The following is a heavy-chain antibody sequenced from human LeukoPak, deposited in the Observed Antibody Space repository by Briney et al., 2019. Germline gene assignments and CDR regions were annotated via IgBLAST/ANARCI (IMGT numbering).Heavy chain of an antibody. V-gene: IGHV3-30*18. CDR3: AKDGRDYYDSSGYLGHDY. CDR2: ISYDGSNK. J-gene: IGHJ4*02. CDR1: GFTFSSYG. Sequence: GGSLRLSCVASGFTFSSYGMHWVRQAPGKGLEWVAVISYDGSNKYYADSVKGRFTISRDNSKNTLYLQMNSLRAEDTAVYFCAKDGRDYYDSSGYLGHDYWGQGTLVTVSS. D-gene: IGHD3-22*01.